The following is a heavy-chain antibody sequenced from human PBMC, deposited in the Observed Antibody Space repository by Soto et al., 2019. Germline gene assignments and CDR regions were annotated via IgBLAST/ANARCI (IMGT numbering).Heavy chain of an antibody. J-gene: IGHJ5*01. Sequence: GGSLRLSCEASGFMFGTSGMHWVRQAPGKGLEWVSGIWLDGSERHYADSVKGRFTISRDNAKNTVFLQMNSLRVEDTAVYFCARDASGTTSFLVSWGQGTLVTVSS. CDR3: ARDASGTTSFLVS. CDR1: GFMFGTSG. V-gene: IGHV3-33*01. D-gene: IGHD1-1*01. CDR2: IWLDGSER.